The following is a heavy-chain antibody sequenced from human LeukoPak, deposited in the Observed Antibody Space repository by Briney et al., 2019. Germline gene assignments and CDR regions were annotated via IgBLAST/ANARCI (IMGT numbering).Heavy chain of an antibody. J-gene: IGHJ4*02. V-gene: IGHV3-48*02. CDR2: IRSSGSPI. CDR3: ARDPHSLDY. CDR1: GFTFSSYS. Sequence: PGGSLRLSCAASGFTFSSYSMNWVRQTPGKGLEWVAYIRSSGSPIYYADSVKGRFTIFRDDARNSLFLKMDSLRDEDTAVYYCARDPHSLDYWCPGTLVTVSS.